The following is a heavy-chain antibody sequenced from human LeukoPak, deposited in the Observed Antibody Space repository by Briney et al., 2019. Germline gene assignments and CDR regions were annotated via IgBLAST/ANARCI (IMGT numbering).Heavy chain of an antibody. CDR1: GFTFSSYD. V-gene: IGHV3-13*01. D-gene: IGHD3-16*02. CDR3: ARARVVTGLRLGELSIDAFDI. CDR2: IGTAGDT. J-gene: IGHJ3*02. Sequence: GGSLRLSCAASGFTFSSYDMHWVRQATGKGLEWVSAIGTAGDTYYPGSVKGRFTISRENAKNSLYLQMNSLRAGDTAVYYCARARVVTGLRLGELSIDAFDIWGQGTMVTVSS.